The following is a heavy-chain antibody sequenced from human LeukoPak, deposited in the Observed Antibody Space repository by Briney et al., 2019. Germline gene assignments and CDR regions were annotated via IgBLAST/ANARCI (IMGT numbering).Heavy chain of an antibody. CDR2: IYYSGST. Sequence: NPSETLSLTCTVSGGSISSYYWSWIRRPPGKGLEWIGYIYYSGSTNYNPSLKSRVTISVDTSKNQFSLKLSSVTAADTAVYYCARARELGTGYYYYYMDVWGKGTTVTVSS. J-gene: IGHJ6*03. CDR1: GGSISSYY. CDR3: ARARELGTGYYYYYMDV. D-gene: IGHD1-26*01. V-gene: IGHV4-59*01.